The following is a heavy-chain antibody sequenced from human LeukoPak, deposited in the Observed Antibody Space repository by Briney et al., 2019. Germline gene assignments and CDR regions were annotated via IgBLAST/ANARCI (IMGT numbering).Heavy chain of an antibody. D-gene: IGHD4-11*01. CDR2: IYSGGSS. Sequence: GGSLRLSCAASGFTVSSNYMSWVRQAPGKGLEWDSIIYSGGSSYYADSVKGRFTISRDNSKNTLYLQMNSLRAEDTAVYYCARAINDYSNYEVLTDNWFDPWGQGTLVTVSS. V-gene: IGHV3-53*01. CDR1: GFTVSSNY. J-gene: IGHJ5*02. CDR3: ARAINDYSNYEVLTDNWFDP.